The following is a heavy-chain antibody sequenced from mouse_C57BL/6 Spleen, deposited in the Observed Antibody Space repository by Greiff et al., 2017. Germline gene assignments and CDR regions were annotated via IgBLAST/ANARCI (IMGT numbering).Heavy chain of an antibody. Sequence: VQLQQSGAELMKPGASVKFSCKASGYTFTGYWIEWVKQRPGHGLEWIGKILPGSGSTNYNEKFKGKATLTADTSSNTAYMQLSSLTTEDSAIYYCARYPLIYGRGFPFGYWGQGATLTVSS. J-gene: IGHJ2*01. CDR3: ARYPLIYGRGFPFGY. CDR2: ILPGSGST. CDR1: GYTFTGYW. D-gene: IGHD1-1*01. V-gene: IGHV1-9*01.